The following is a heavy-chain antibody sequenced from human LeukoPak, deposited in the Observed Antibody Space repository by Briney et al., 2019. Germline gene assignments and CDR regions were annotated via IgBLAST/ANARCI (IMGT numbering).Heavy chain of an antibody. CDR1: GGSISSSSYY. J-gene: IGHJ4*02. CDR2: IYYSGST. Sequence: SETLSLTCTVSGGSISSSSYYWGWIRQPPGKGLEWIGSIYYSGSTYYNPSLKSRVTISVDTSKNQFSLKLSSVTAADTAVYYCAGHSDYYDSSGYYYPLDYWGQGTLVTVSS. CDR3: AGHSDYYDSSGYYYPLDY. D-gene: IGHD3-22*01. V-gene: IGHV4-39*01.